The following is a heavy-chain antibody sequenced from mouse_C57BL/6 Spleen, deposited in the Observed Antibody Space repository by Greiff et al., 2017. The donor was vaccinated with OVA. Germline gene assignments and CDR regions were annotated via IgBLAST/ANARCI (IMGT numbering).Heavy chain of an antibody. J-gene: IGHJ4*01. Sequence: DVKLVESGGGLVQPGGSLSLSCAASGFTFTDYYMSWVRQPPGKALEWLGFIRNKANGYTTEYSASVKGRFTISRDNSQSILYLQMHALRAEDSATYYCARYYYGSSYYYAMDYWGQGTSVTVSS. CDR1: GFTFTDYY. V-gene: IGHV7-3*01. CDR2: IRNKANGYTT. D-gene: IGHD1-1*01. CDR3: ARYYYGSSYYYAMDY.